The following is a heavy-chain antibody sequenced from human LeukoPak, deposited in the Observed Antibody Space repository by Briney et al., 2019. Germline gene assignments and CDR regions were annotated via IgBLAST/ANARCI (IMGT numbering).Heavy chain of an antibody. J-gene: IGHJ4*02. CDR3: ARVATKRGFDY. Sequence: SETLSLTCAVSGGSISSGGYSWSWIRQPPGKGLEWIGYIYHSGSTYYNPSLKGRVTISVDRSKNQFSLKLSSVTAADTAVYYCARVATKRGFDYWGQGTLVTVSS. V-gene: IGHV4-30-2*01. D-gene: IGHD1-1*01. CDR1: GGSISSGGYS. CDR2: IYHSGST.